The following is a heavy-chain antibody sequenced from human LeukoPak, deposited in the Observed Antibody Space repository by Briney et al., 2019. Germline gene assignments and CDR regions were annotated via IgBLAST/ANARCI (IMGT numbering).Heavy chain of an antibody. J-gene: IGHJ5*02. V-gene: IGHV4-59*08. CDR1: GGSISSYY. D-gene: IGHD2-15*01. Sequence: PSETLSLTCTVSGGSISSYYWSWIRQPPGKGLEWIEYIYYSGSTNYNPSLKSRVTISVDTSKNQFSLKLSSVTAADTAVYYCARHNVAGYCSGGSCQNWFDPWGQGTLVTVSS. CDR2: IYYSGST. CDR3: ARHNVAGYCSGGSCQNWFDP.